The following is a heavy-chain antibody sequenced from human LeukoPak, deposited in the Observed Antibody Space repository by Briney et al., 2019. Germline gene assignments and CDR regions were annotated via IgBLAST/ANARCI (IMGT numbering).Heavy chain of an antibody. Sequence: ASVKVSCKASGFTFTVYNIHWVRQAPGQGLEWMGWINPNNGGTNYAQNFQGRVTMTRDTSISTAYMELSRLRSDDTAVYYCARVIYSGYDFPDYWGQGTLVTVSS. D-gene: IGHD5-12*01. J-gene: IGHJ4*02. CDR1: GFTFTVYN. V-gene: IGHV1-2*02. CDR2: INPNNGGT. CDR3: ARVIYSGYDFPDY.